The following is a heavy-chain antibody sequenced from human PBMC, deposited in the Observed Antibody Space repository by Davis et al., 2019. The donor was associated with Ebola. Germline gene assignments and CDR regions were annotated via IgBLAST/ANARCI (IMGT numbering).Heavy chain of an antibody. V-gene: IGHV3-23*01. CDR2: ISGTRGST. CDR3: ARDRSGGAFDI. D-gene: IGHD2-15*01. Sequence: PGGSRRLSCAASGFTFSSYWMHWVRQAPGKGLEWVSAISGTRGSTHYADSVKGRFTISRDNSKNTLILQMNSLRAEDTAVYYCARDRSGGAFDIWGQGTMVTVSS. J-gene: IGHJ3*02. CDR1: GFTFSSYW.